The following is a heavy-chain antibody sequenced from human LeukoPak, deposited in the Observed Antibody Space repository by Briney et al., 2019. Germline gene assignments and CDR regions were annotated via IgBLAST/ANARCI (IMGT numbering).Heavy chain of an antibody. CDR1: VFSFSSYW. Sequence: GGALRVSCAPSVFSFSSYWMHWVRQAPGKGVVGVSRFNSDGSSTNYADSVKGRFTISRDNAKNTLYLQMNSLRAEDTAVYYCARVSAPYYYYYYMDVWGKGTRVTVSS. J-gene: IGHJ6*03. V-gene: IGHV3-74*01. D-gene: IGHD6-25*01. CDR2: FNSDGSST. CDR3: ARVSAPYYYYYYMDV.